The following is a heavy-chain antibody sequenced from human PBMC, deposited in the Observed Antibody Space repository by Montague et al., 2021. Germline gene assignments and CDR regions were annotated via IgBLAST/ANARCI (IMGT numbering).Heavy chain of an antibody. CDR2: TYYRSKWAN. CDR1: GDSVSSNSVT. CDR3: VRQSVSGKFDY. Sequence: CAISGDSVSSNSVTWHWIRQSPPRGLEWLGRTYYRSKWANDYALSVRSRITFNPDTSKNQFSLQLDSVTPEDTAVYYCVRQSVSGKFDYWGQGTRVTVSS. D-gene: IGHD6-19*01. V-gene: IGHV6-1*01. J-gene: IGHJ4*02.